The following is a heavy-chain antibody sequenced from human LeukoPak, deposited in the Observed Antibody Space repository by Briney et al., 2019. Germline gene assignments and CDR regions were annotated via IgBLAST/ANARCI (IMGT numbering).Heavy chain of an antibody. D-gene: IGHD5-12*01. V-gene: IGHV3-53*01. CDR2: IHSGGTT. Sequence: GGSLRLSCAASGFTVSNNYMSWVRQAPGKGLEWVSVIHSGGTTNYADSVQGRFTISRDNSKTTVYLHMNSLRAEDTAVYYCARDSDSGYGPFASWGLGTLVTVSS. CDR1: GFTVSNNY. CDR3: ARDSDSGYGPFAS. J-gene: IGHJ4*02.